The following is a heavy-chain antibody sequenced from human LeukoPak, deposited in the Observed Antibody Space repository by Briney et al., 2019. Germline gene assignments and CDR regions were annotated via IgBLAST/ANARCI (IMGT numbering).Heavy chain of an antibody. V-gene: IGHV3-74*01. CDR3: ARATATVYYMDV. D-gene: IGHD4-17*01. CDR2: INSDGSST. J-gene: IGHJ6*03. CDR1: GFTFSSYW. Sequence: TGGSLRLSCAASGFTFSSYWMHWVRQAPGKGLVWVSRINSDGSSTSYADSVKGRFTISRDNAKNTLYLQMNSLRAEDTAVYYCARATATVYYMDVWGKGTTVTVSS.